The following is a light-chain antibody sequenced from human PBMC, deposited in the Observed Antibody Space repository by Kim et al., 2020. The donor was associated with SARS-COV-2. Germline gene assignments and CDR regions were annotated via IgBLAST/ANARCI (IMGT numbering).Light chain of an antibody. J-gene: IGKJ5*01. V-gene: IGKV3-20*01. CDR3: QQYSSSPQIT. CDR2: GAS. CDR1: QSVSSSS. Sequence: PGKSAALSCRASQSVSSSSLAWYQQKPGQAPRLLIYGASSRATGIPDRFSGSGSGTDFTLTISRLKPEDFAVYYCQQYSSSPQITFGQGTRLEIK.